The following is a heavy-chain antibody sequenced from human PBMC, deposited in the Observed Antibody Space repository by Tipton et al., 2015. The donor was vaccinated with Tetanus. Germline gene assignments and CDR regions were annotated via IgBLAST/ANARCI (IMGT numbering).Heavy chain of an antibody. Sequence: TLSLTCAVYGGSFSGYYWSWIRQPPGKGLEWIGEINHSGSTNYNPSLKSRVTISVDTSKNQFSLKLSSVTAADTAVYYCARVPVAFDYWGQGTLVTVSS. CDR1: GGSFSGYY. CDR3: ARVPVAFDY. V-gene: IGHV4-34*01. J-gene: IGHJ4*02. D-gene: IGHD6-19*01. CDR2: INHSGST.